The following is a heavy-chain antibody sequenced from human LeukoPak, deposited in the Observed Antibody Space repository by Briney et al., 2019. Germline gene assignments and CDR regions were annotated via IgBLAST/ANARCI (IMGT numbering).Heavy chain of an antibody. CDR1: GFTFSSYA. D-gene: IGHD1/OR15-1a*01. V-gene: IGHV3-30-3*02. J-gene: IGHJ4*02. CDR3: ANEGGVAVTTGYYFDY. Sequence: GRSLRLSCAASGFTFSSYAMHWVRQAPGKGLEWVAVISYDGSNKYYADSVKGRFTISRDNSKNTLYLQMSSLRVEDTAVYYCANEGGVAVTTGYYFDYWGQGTLVTVSS. CDR2: ISYDGSNK.